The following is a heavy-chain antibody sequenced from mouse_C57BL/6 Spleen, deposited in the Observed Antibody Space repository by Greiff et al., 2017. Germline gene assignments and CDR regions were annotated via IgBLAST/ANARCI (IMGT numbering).Heavy chain of an antibody. Sequence: VQLQQSGTVLARPGASVKMSCKTSGYTFTSYWMHWVKQRPGQGLEWIGAIFPGSSGTSYNQKFKGKAKLTAVTSASTAYMELSSLTNEDSAVYYCTQLGRGGFDYWGQGTTLTVSS. D-gene: IGHD4-1*02. CDR2: IFPGSSGT. CDR1: GYTFTSYW. J-gene: IGHJ2*01. V-gene: IGHV1-5*01. CDR3: TQLGRGGFDY.